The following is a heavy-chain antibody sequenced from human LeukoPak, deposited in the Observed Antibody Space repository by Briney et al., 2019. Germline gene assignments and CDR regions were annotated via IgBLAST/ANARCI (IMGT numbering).Heavy chain of an antibody. J-gene: IGHJ4*02. CDR3: AKDLRIQLWVFDY. D-gene: IGHD5-18*01. CDR2: IRGSGGST. V-gene: IGHV3-23*01. CDR1: GFTFSSYA. Sequence: PGGSLRLSCAASGFTFSSYAMSWVRQAPGKGLEWVSAIRGSGGSTYYADSVKGRFTTSRDISKNTLYLQMNSLRAEDTAVYYCAKDLRIQLWVFDYWGQGTLVTVSS.